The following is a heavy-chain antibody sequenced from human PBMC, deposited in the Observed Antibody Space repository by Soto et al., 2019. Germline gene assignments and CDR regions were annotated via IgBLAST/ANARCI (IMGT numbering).Heavy chain of an antibody. J-gene: IGHJ4*02. Sequence: SETLSLTWTVSNGSMDSRGHYWICIRQSPERVLEWIGHFYHSGSTYYNPSLRSRASISNDLSKNQFFLELSSVTGADTAVYFCARIYWLRDSSGYHHPFDYWGLGTLVTVSS. D-gene: IGHD3-22*01. CDR2: FYHSGST. V-gene: IGHV4-30-4*01. CDR3: ARIYWLRDSSGYHHPFDY. CDR1: NGSMDSRGHY.